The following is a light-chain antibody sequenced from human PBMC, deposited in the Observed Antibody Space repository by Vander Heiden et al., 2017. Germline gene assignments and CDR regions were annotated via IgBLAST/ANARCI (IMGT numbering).Light chain of an antibody. CDR1: SSDVGNFDH. V-gene: IGLV2-14*03. Sequence: QSALTQPASVSGSPGQSITISCTATSSDVGNFDHVSWYHQHPGKAPKLMIYDVSNRPSGVSHRFSGSKSDNTASLTISGLQAEDDADYYCNSFTTGSTLVIFGGGTKLTVL. J-gene: IGLJ2*01. CDR2: DVS. CDR3: NSFTTGSTLVI.